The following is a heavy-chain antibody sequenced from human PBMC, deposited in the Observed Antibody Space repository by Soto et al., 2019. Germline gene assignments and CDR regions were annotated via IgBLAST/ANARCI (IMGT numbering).Heavy chain of an antibody. Sequence: PGGSLRLSCAASGFTFSNYGMHWVRQAPGKGLEWVAVIWFDGSNKYYADSVKGRFTISRDNSKNTLYLQMHSLRAEDTAVYYCARVGITATTFRGFDYWGQGTLVTAPQ. V-gene: IGHV3-33*01. D-gene: IGHD1-20*01. CDR3: ARVGITATTFRGFDY. J-gene: IGHJ4*02. CDR1: GFTFSNYG. CDR2: IWFDGSNK.